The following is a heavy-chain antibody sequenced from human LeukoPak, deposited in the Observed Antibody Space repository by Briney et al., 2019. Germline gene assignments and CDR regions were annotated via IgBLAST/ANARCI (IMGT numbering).Heavy chain of an antibody. CDR2: INHTGST. D-gene: IGHD3-10*02. V-gene: IGHV4-34*01. J-gene: IGHJ6*03. Sequence: SETLSLTCAAYGESFTTFYWGWIRQTPGKGLEWIGEINHTGSTNYNPSLKSRVTISIDTSKNQFSLKLNSVTAADTAVYYCARRVKVNFVGLFGEDNNYYYMDVWGKGTTVTVS. CDR3: ARRVKVNFVGLFGEDNNYYYMDV. CDR1: GESFTTFY.